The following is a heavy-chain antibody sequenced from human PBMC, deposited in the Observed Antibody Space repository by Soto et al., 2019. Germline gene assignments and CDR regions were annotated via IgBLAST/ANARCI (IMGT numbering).Heavy chain of an antibody. CDR3: AKEMGYCSSTSCYYYYYYYMDV. CDR1: GFTFSSYA. D-gene: IGHD2-2*01. V-gene: IGHV3-23*01. J-gene: IGHJ6*03. CDR2: ISGSGGST. Sequence: GGSLRLSCAASGFTFSSYAMSWVRQAPGKGLEWVSAISGSGGSTYYADYVKGRFTISRDNSKNTLYLQMNSLRAEDTAVYYCAKEMGYCSSTSCYYYYYYYMDVWGKGTTVTVSS.